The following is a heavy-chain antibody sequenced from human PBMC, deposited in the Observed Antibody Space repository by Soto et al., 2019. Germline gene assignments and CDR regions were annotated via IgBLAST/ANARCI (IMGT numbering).Heavy chain of an antibody. Sequence: EVQLVESGGGLVQPGGSLRLSCAASGFPFSIYAMHWFRQAPGKGLEYVSAISSNGGSTYYANSVKGRFTISRDNSKNTLYLQMGSLRSEDMAVYYCAVYYGSGSYPYWGQGTLVTVSS. CDR1: GFPFSIYA. CDR3: AVYYGSGSYPY. J-gene: IGHJ4*02. V-gene: IGHV3-64*01. CDR2: ISSNGGST. D-gene: IGHD3-10*01.